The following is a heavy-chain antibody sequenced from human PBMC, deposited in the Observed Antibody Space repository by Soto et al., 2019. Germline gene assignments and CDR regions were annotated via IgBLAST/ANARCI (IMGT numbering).Heavy chain of an antibody. Sequence: VQLVESGGALVETGRSLRLSCTASGFTFDNYAMYWVRQRPGKGLEWVSSITWDSGSLAYAASVKGRFTISRDNAKKSLLLEMNDLRVDDTAVYYCVKSKYSSSWKGALDYWGQGTLVSVSS. CDR2: ITWDSGSL. D-gene: IGHD6-13*01. CDR1: GFTFDNYA. V-gene: IGHV3-9*01. CDR3: VKSKYSSSWKGALDY. J-gene: IGHJ4*02.